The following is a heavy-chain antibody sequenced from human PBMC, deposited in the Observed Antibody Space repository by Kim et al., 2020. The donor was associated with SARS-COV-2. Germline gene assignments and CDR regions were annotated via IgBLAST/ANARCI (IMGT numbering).Heavy chain of an antibody. CDR1: GFTFSSYA. J-gene: IGHJ4*02. CDR3: AKIPYPNTSGYFDY. CDR2: ISGSGGST. Sequence: GGSLRLSCAASGFTFSSYAMSWVRQAPGKGLEWVSVISGSGGSTYYADSVKGRFTISRDNSKNTLSLQMNSLRAEDTAVYYCAKIPYPNTSGYFDYWGQGTLVTVSS. D-gene: IGHD3-22*01. V-gene: IGHV3-23*01.